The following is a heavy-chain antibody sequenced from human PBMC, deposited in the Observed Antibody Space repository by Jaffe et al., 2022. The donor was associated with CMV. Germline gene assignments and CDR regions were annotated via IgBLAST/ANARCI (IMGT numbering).Heavy chain of an antibody. Sequence: QLQLQESGPGLVKPSETLSLTCTVSGGSISSGRYYWTWIRQTPGEGLEWIGSMYYSKSPHYTPSLKSRVAISVDTSKNQFSLRLNFVTAADTAMYYCATAMGYGTGWYGRNDYWGQGTLVIVSS. CDR1: GGSISSGRYY. CDR2: MYYSKSP. D-gene: IGHD6-19*01. CDR3: ATAMGYGTGWYGRNDY. J-gene: IGHJ4*02. V-gene: IGHV4-39*01.